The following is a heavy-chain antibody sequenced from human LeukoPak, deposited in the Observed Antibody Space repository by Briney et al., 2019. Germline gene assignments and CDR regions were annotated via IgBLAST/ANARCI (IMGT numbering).Heavy chain of an antibody. Sequence: GGSLRLSCAASGSTFSSYGMHWVRQAPAKGLEWVAVISYDGSNKYYADSVKGRFTISRDNSKNTLYLQMNSLRAEDTAVYYCAKDRYGDYGSSFDYWGQGTLVTVSS. V-gene: IGHV3-30*18. J-gene: IGHJ4*02. CDR2: ISYDGSNK. CDR3: AKDRYGDYGSSFDY. CDR1: GSTFSSYG. D-gene: IGHD4-17*01.